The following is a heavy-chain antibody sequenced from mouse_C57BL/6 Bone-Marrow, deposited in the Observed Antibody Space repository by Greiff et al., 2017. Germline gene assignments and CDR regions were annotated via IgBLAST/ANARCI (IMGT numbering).Heavy chain of an antibody. CDR1: GYTFTSYW. Sequence: QVQLQQPGAELVRPGSSVKLSCKASGYTFTSYWMDWVKQRPGQGLEWIGNIYPSDSETHYNDKFKDKATLTVDKSSSTAYMQLSSLTSEDSAVYYCARGVGWYFDYWGQGTTLTVSS. CDR2: IYPSDSET. D-gene: IGHD1-1*02. V-gene: IGHV1-61*01. CDR3: ARGVGWYFDY. J-gene: IGHJ2*01.